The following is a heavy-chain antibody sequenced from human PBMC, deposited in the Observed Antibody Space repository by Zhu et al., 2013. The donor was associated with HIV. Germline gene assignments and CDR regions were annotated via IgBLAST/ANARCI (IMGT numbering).Heavy chain of an antibody. V-gene: IGHV4-59*01. D-gene: IGHD3-10*01. CDR2: IYYSGST. Sequence: QVQLQESGPGLVKPSETLSLTCTVSGGSISSYYWSWIRQPPGKGLEWIGYIYYSGSTNYNPSLKSRVTISVDTSKNQFSLKLSSVTAADTAVYYCARGEELWFGASNWFDPWGQGNPGSPVSS. CDR1: GGSISSYY. CDR3: ARGEELWFGASNWFDP. J-gene: IGHJ5*02.